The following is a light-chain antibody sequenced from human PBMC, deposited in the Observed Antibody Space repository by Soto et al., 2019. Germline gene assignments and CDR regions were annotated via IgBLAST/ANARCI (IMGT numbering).Light chain of an antibody. CDR2: KAS. CDR1: ESISSW. Sequence: DIQMTQSPSTLSASVGDRVTITCRASESISSWLAWYQQKPGKAPKLVIYKASSLEAGVPSRFSGSGSGTEFTLTISSLLPDDPAIYYCQQYSDYPWTFGQGTMVEIK. V-gene: IGKV1-5*03. J-gene: IGKJ1*01. CDR3: QQYSDYPWT.